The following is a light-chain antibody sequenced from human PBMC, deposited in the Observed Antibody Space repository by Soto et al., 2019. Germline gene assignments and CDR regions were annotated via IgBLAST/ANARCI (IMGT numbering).Light chain of an antibody. CDR1: QSVDGN. CDR3: QQYNNWWT. J-gene: IGKJ1*01. CDR2: GAS. V-gene: IGKV3-15*01. Sequence: EILMTQSRATLSVSPGERATLSCRASQSVDGNLAWYQQKPGQAPRLLIYGASTRATGISARFSGSGSGTEFTLTISSLQSEDFGVYYCQQYNNWWTFGQGTKVDIK.